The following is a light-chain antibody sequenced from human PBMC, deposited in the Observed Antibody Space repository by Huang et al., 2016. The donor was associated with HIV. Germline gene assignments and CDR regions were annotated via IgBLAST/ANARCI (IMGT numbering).Light chain of an antibody. CDR1: HSLLHSDGNTY. Sequence: DVVLTQSPLSLPVTLGQPASISCKSSHSLLHSDGNTYLNWFLQRPGQSPRRLIDKVSNRYFGFPARFSGSGSGADFTLTISRVEADDIGVYYCMQGTHWPQTFGQGTKVEVK. V-gene: IGKV2-30*02. CDR2: KVS. CDR3: MQGTHWPQT. J-gene: IGKJ1*01.